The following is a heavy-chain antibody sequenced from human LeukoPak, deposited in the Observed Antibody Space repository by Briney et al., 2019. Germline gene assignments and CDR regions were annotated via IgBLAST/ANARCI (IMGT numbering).Heavy chain of an antibody. CDR1: GGSISSSSYY. CDR3: ASIGYYYDSSGYPVPFDY. J-gene: IGHJ4*02. CDR2: IYYSGST. V-gene: IGHV4-39*07. Sequence: SETLSLTCTVSGGSISSSSYYWGWIRQPPGKGLEWIGSIYYSGSTYYNPSLKSRVTISVDTSKNQFSLKLSSVTAADTAVYYCASIGYYYDSSGYPVPFDYWGQGTLVTVSS. D-gene: IGHD3-22*01.